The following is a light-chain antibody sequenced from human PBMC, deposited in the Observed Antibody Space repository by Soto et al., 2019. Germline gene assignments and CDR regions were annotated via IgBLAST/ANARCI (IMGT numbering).Light chain of an antibody. V-gene: IGKV3-20*01. J-gene: IGKJ1*01. Sequence: EIVLTQSPGTLSLSPGERATLSCRASQSIYSNYLAWYQQKPGQGPRLLIYGASTRATGIPDRFSGSGSGTDFTLTISRLEPEDFAVYYCQHYVSSPRTFGQGTKVEFK. CDR3: QHYVSSPRT. CDR1: QSIYSNY. CDR2: GAS.